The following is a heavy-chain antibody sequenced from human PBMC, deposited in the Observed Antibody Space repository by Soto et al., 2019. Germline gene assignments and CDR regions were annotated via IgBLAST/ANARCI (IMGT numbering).Heavy chain of an antibody. CDR3: SRDVVVGAKALNY. CDR1: GFTFSNYW. CDR2: IKEDGSEK. D-gene: IGHD2-15*01. J-gene: IGHJ4*02. V-gene: IGHV3-7*01. Sequence: GESLRLSCAASGFTFSNYWMTWVRQAPGKGLEWVANIKEDGSEKHYVDSVKGRFTISRDNAKNSLYLQMNSLRVEDTAVYFCSRDVVVGAKALNYWGQGALVTVSS.